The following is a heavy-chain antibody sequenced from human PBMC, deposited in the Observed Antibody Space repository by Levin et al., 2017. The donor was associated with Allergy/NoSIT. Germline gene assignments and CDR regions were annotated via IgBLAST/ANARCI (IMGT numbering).Heavy chain of an antibody. CDR1: GLTFSAFA. CDR2: IRGSSGHT. CDR3: AKDPNGDYVGAFDS. V-gene: IGHV3-23*01. D-gene: IGHD4-17*01. J-gene: IGHJ3*01. Sequence: PGGSLRLSCTGSGLTFSAFALTWVRQAPGKGLEWVSTIRGSSGHTLYADSVKGRFTLSSDNSKNTLYLQMNGLRAEDTARYYCAKDPNGDYVGAFDSWGPGTMVTVSS.